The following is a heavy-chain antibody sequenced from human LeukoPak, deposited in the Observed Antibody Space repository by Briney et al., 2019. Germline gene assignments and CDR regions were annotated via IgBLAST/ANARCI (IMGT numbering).Heavy chain of an antibody. J-gene: IGHJ4*02. D-gene: IGHD6-13*01. CDR1: GFTVSGNY. CDR3: ATNSRWQQLVLPYFDY. V-gene: IGHV3-53*01. CDR2: IYSGGTT. Sequence: PGGSLRLSCAVSGFTVSGNYMSWVRQAPGKGLEWVSLIYSGGTTYYADSVKGRFTISRDNSKNTLYLQMNSLRAEDTAVYYCATNSRWQQLVLPYFDYWGQGTLVTVSS.